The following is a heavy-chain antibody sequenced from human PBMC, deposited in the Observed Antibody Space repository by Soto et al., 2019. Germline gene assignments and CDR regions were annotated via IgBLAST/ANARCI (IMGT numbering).Heavy chain of an antibody. CDR3: ARILTPNPNPYYGMDV. CDR2: IIPIFGTA. D-gene: IGHD7-27*01. CDR1: GGTFSSYA. J-gene: IGHJ6*02. Sequence: GSSVKVSCKASGGTFSSYAISWVRQAPGQGLEWMGGIIPIFGTANYAQKFQGRVTITADKSTSTAYMELSSLRSEDTAVYYCARILTPNPNPYYGMDVWGQGTTVTVSS. V-gene: IGHV1-69*06.